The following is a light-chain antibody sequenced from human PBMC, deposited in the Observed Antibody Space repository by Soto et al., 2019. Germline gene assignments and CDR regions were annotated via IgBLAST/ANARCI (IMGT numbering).Light chain of an antibody. V-gene: IGLV7-46*01. J-gene: IGLJ1*01. CDR1: TGAVTSGHY. CDR2: DTS. Sequence: QAVVTQEPSLTVSPGGTATLTCGSSTGAVTSGHYPYWFQQKPGQAPRTLIYDTSNKHSWTPARFSGSLLGGKAALTLSGAQAEDEAEYYCLLYYSAYYVFGNGTKVTVL. CDR3: LLYYSAYYV.